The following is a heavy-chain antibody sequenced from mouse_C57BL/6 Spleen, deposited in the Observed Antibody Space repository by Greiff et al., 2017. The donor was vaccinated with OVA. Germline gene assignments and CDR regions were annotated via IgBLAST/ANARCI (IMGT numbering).Heavy chain of an antibody. CDR3: ARPKLTGTGAMDY. J-gene: IGHJ4*01. V-gene: IGHV1-64*01. CDR2: IHPNSGST. CDR1: GYTFTSYW. Sequence: QVQLQQPGAELVKPGASVKLSCKASGYTFTSYWMHWVKQRPGQGLEWIGMIHPNSGSTNYNEKFKSKATLTVDKSSSTAYMQLSSLTSEDSAVYYCARPKLTGTGAMDYWGQGTSVTVSS. D-gene: IGHD4-1*01.